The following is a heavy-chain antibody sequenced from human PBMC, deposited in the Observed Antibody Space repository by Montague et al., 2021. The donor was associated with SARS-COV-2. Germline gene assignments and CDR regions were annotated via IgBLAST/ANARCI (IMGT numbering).Heavy chain of an antibody. Sequence: SETLSLTCTVSGGSISSYYWSWIRQPPGKGLEWIGYIYYSGSTNYNPSLKSRVTISVDTSKNQFSLKLSSVTAADTAVYYCARGLPTVRGVIRCLDPWGQGTLVTVSS. CDR2: IYYSGST. CDR1: GGSISSYY. D-gene: IGHD3-10*01. CDR3: ARGLPTVRGVIRCLDP. J-gene: IGHJ5*02. V-gene: IGHV4-59*01.